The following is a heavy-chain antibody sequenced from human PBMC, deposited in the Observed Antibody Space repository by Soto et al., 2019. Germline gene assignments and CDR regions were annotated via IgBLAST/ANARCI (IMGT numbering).Heavy chain of an antibody. CDR2: ISDYSGDT. D-gene: IGHD3-3*01. J-gene: IGHJ4*02. V-gene: IGHV1-18*01. CDR1: GYTFTNYG. Sequence: QVHLVQSGAEVKGPGASVKVSCEASGYTFTNYGISWVRQAPGQGLEWMAWISDYSGDTKYAPKIQGRVTVTTDTSTNTVYMELRSLRSDDTAVYFCARENYDFWSGLLLDFWGQGTLVTVSS. CDR3: ARENYDFWSGLLLDF.